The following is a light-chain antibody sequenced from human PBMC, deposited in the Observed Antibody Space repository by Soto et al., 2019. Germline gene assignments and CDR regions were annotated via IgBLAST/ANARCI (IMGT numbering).Light chain of an antibody. J-gene: IGKJ1*01. Sequence: EIVFTQSPCTLSLSPWERATLSCRAIQSVSSSYLAWYQQKPGQAPRLLIYGASSRATGIPDRFTGSGSGTDFTLTISRLEPEDFAVYYCQQYNNWPPWTFGQGTKVDIK. V-gene: IGKV3-20*01. CDR3: QQYNNWPPWT. CDR2: GAS. CDR1: QSVSSSY.